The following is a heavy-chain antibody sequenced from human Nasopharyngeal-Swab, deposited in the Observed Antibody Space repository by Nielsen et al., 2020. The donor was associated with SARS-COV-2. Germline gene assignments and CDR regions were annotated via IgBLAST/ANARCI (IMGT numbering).Heavy chain of an antibody. D-gene: IGHD3-22*01. CDR3: ARVPGGYDSSGYYFDL. Sequence: WIRQPPGKGLEWVASIKQDGSEKYYVDSVKGRFTISRDNAKNSLYLQMNSLRVEDTAVYYCARVPGGYDSSGYYFDLWGQGTLVTVSS. CDR2: IKQDGSEK. V-gene: IGHV3-7*01. J-gene: IGHJ5*02.